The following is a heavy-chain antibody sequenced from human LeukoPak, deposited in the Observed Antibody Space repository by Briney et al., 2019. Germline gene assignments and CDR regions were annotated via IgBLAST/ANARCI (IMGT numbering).Heavy chain of an antibody. D-gene: IGHD3-9*01. CDR2: ISSSGSTI. CDR3: AKDEFWGDYDILTGYYKPDY. V-gene: IGHV3-48*03. J-gene: IGHJ4*02. CDR1: GFTLSNYE. Sequence: PGGSLRLSCAASGFTLSNYEMNWVRQAPGKGLEWVSYISSSGSTIYYADSVKGRFTISRDNAKNSLYLQMNSLRAEDTAVYYCAKDEFWGDYDILTGYYKPDYWGQGTLVTVSS.